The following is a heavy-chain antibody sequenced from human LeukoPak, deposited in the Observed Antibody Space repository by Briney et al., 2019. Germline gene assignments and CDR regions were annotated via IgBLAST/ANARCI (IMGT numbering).Heavy chain of an antibody. V-gene: IGHV3-30*02. CDR3: AKDKSMVRELDY. CDR2: IQADGRNK. Sequence: GGSLRLSCAASGFSFSTYGMHWVRQAPGKGLEWLAFIQADGRNKYYADSVKGRFTISRDNSKNTLFLQMNSLRAEDTAVYYCAKDKSMVRELDYWGQGNLVTVSS. CDR1: GFSFSTYG. J-gene: IGHJ4*02. D-gene: IGHD3-10*01.